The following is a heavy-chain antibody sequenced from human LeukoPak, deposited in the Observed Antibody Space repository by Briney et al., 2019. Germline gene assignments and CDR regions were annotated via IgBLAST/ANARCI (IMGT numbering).Heavy chain of an antibody. Sequence: GGSLRLSCAASGFTFDDYAMHWVRQAPGEGLECVSGISWNSGSIGYADSVKGRFTISRDNAKNSLYLQMNSLRAEDMALYYCAKDKVGYSSGRFDYWGQGTLVTVSS. J-gene: IGHJ4*02. CDR2: ISWNSGSI. CDR3: AKDKVGYSSGRFDY. CDR1: GFTFDDYA. V-gene: IGHV3-9*03. D-gene: IGHD6-19*01.